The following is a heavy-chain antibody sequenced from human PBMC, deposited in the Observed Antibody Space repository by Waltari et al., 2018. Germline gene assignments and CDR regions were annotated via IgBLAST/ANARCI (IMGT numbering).Heavy chain of an antibody. CDR3: ARTIAVASTWYFDL. Sequence: EVHLVESGGGLIQPGGSLRLSWAASGFTVISNYMTWFRPAPGKGLEWVSVIYSAGSTYYADSVKGRFTISRDNSNNTVYLQMSGLRAADTAVYYCARTIAVASTWYFDLWGRGTLVTVSS. V-gene: IGHV3-53*01. CDR2: IYSAGST. J-gene: IGHJ2*01. CDR1: GFTVISNY. D-gene: IGHD6-19*01.